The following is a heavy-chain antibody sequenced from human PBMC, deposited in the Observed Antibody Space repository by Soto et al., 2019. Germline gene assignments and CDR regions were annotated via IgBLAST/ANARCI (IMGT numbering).Heavy chain of an antibody. CDR1: GGTFSSYA. V-gene: IGHV1-69*13. Sequence: SVKVSCKASGGTFSSYAISWVRQAPGQGLEWMGGIIPIFGTANYAQKFQGRVTITADESAATAYMELSSLRSEDTAVYYCARGRDITIYGSYYFDYWGQGTLVTSPQ. D-gene: IGHD3-9*01. CDR2: IIPIFGTA. CDR3: ARGRDITIYGSYYFDY. J-gene: IGHJ4*02.